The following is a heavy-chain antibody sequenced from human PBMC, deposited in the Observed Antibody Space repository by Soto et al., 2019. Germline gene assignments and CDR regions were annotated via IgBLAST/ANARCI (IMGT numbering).Heavy chain of an antibody. V-gene: IGHV3-48*01. J-gene: IGHJ6*03. Sequence: EVQLVESGGGLVQPGGSLRLSCAASGFTFSSYNMNWVRQAPGKGLEWISDISLSSSTIFYADSVKGRFTISRDNAKNSLYLQMNSLRPEDTAVYYCARDSRNYYYYMDVWGKGTTVTVSS. CDR1: GFTFSSYN. CDR2: ISLSSSTI. CDR3: ARDSRNYYYYMDV.